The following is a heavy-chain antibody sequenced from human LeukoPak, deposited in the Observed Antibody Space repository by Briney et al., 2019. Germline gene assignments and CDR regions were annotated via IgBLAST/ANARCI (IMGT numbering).Heavy chain of an antibody. J-gene: IGHJ6*03. D-gene: IGHD3-3*01. CDR2: IYTSGST. CDR3: AREITIFGVARYYYYMDV. Sequence: PSETLSLTCTVSGGSISSYYWSWIRQPAGKGLEWIGRIYTSGSTNYNPSLKSRVTMSVDTSKNQFSLKLSSVTAADTAVYYCAREITIFGVARYYYYMDVWGKGTTVTVSS. V-gene: IGHV4-4*07. CDR1: GGSISSYY.